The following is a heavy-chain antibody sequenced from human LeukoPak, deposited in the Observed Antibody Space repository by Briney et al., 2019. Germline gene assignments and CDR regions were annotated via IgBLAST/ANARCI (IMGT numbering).Heavy chain of an antibody. CDR1: GYTFTSSF. V-gene: IGHV1-46*01. J-gene: IGHJ5*02. CDR2: INPSGGSP. Sequence: ASVKVSCKASGYTFTSSFMHWVRLAPGQGLEWMGIINPSGGSPTYAQKFQGRVTMTRDTSTSTVYMELSSLRSEDTATYYCARDSSSSSLADPWGQGTLVTVSS. D-gene: IGHD2-2*01. CDR3: ARDSSSSSLADP.